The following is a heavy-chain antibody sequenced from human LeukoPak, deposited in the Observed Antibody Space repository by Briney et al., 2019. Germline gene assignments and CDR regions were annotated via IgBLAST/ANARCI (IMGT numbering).Heavy chain of an antibody. CDR3: ASRRIAAAGIVDY. D-gene: IGHD6-13*01. CDR2: INPNSGGT. J-gene: IGHJ4*02. CDR1: GYTFTGYY. V-gene: IGHV1-2*06. Sequence: ASVKVSCKASGYTFTGYYMHWVRQAPGQGLEWMGRINPNSGGTNYAQEFQGRVTMTRDTSISTAYMELSRLRSDDTAVYYCASRRIAAAGIVDYWGQGTLVTVSS.